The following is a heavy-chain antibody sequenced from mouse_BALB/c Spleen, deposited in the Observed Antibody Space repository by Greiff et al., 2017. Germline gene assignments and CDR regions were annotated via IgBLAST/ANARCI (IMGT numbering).Heavy chain of an antibody. J-gene: IGHJ4*01. CDR3: ARDDSYAMDY. CDR1: GFNIKDYY. V-gene: IGHV14-1*02. CDR2: IDPENGNT. Sequence: EVKLMESGAELVRPGALVKLSCKASGFNIKDYYMHWVKQRPDQGLEWIGWIDPENGNTIYDPKFQGKASITADTSSNTAYLQLSSLTSEDTAVYYCARDDSYAMDYWGQGTSVTVSS.